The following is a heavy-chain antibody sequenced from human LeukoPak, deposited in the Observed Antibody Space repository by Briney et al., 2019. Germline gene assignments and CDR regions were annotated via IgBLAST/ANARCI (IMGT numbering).Heavy chain of an antibody. CDR3: AKRGAEVGTTVAPGDY. J-gene: IGHJ4*02. CDR1: GFTFSSYG. Sequence: AGGSLRLSCAGSGFTFSSYGMHWVRQAPGKGLEWVAFIRYDGSNKYYADSVKGRFTISRDNSKNTLYLQMNSLRAEDTAVYYCAKRGAEVGTTVAPGDYWGQGTLLTVSS. D-gene: IGHD1-26*01. V-gene: IGHV3-30*02. CDR2: IRYDGSNK.